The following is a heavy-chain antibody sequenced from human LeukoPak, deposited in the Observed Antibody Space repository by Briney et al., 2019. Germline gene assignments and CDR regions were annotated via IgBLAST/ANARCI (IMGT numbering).Heavy chain of an antibody. J-gene: IGHJ4*02. D-gene: IGHD3-3*01. CDR2: INHSGST. CDR1: GGSFSGYY. Sequence: SETLSLTCAVYGGSFSGYYWSWIRQPPGKGLEWIGEINHSGSTNYNPSLKSRVTVSVDTSKNQFSLKLSSVTAADTAVYYCARGRSGSRANFDYWGQGALVTVSS. V-gene: IGHV4-34*01. CDR3: ARGRSGSRANFDY.